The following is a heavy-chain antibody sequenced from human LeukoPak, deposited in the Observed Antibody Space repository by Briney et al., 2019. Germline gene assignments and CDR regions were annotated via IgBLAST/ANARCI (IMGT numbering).Heavy chain of an antibody. CDR3: AKVAYDSNYFDY. J-gene: IGHJ4*02. V-gene: IGHV3-23*01. CDR2: ISGSGGST. CDR1: AFTFSSNA. D-gene: IGHD3-22*01. Sequence: AGGSLRLSCAASAFTFSSNAMSWVRQAPGKGLEWVSAISGSGGSTYYADSVKGRFTISRDNSKNTLYLQMNSLRAEDKAVYYCAKVAYDSNYFDYWGQGTLVTVSS.